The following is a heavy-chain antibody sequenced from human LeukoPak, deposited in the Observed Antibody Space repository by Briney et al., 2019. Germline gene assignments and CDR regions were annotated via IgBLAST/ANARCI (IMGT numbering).Heavy chain of an antibody. CDR3: ARDRAAGSKWLDP. D-gene: IGHD3-10*01. CDR2: IYYNGST. CDR1: GGSFGLYH. Sequence: SETLSLTCTVSGGSFGLYHWTWIRQPPGKGLEWIGYIYYNGSTSYNLSLKSRVTISIDMSRNQFSLNLCSVTAADTAVYYCARDRAAGSKWLDPWGQGILVTVSS. J-gene: IGHJ5*02. V-gene: IGHV4-59*01.